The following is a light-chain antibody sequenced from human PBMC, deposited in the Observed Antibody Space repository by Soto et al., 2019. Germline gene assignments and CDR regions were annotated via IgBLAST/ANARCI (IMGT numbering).Light chain of an antibody. Sequence: EIVMTQSPATLSVSPGERATLSCRASQSVSSNLAWYQQKPGQAPRLLIYGASTRATGIPARFSGSGSGTEFTLTISSLQSEDFAVYYCQQYNNWPLFFGGGT. V-gene: IGKV3-15*01. CDR3: QQYNNWPLF. CDR1: QSVSSN. CDR2: GAS. J-gene: IGKJ4*01.